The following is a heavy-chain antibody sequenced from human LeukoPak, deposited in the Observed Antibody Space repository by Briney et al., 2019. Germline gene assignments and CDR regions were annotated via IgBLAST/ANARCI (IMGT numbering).Heavy chain of an antibody. V-gene: IGHV1-2*02. CDR3: ARVPTRGWELPGEYFDY. CDR2: INPNSGGT. J-gene: IGHJ4*02. CDR1: GYTFTGYY. Sequence: ASVKVSCKTSGYTFTGYYMHWVRQAPGQGLEWMGWINPNSGGTNYAQKFQGRVTMTRDTSISTAYMELSRLGSDDTAVYYCARVPTRGWELPGEYFDYWGQGTLVTVSS. D-gene: IGHD1-26*01.